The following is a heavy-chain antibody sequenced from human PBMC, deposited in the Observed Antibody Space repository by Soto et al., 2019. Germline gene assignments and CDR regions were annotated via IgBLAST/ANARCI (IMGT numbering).Heavy chain of an antibody. Sequence: ATSVKVSCTVSGYTLTELSMHWVRQAPGKGLEWMGGFDPEDGETIYAQKFQGRVTMTEDTSTDTAYMELSSLRSEDTAVYYCATVPKYYYDSSGYLGYFQHWGQGTLVTVSS. J-gene: IGHJ1*01. CDR1: GYTLTELS. CDR3: ATVPKYYYDSSGYLGYFQH. D-gene: IGHD3-22*01. V-gene: IGHV1-24*01. CDR2: FDPEDGET.